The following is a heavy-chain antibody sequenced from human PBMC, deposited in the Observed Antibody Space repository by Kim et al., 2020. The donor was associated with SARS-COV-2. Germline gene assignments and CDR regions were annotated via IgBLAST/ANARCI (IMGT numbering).Heavy chain of an antibody. V-gene: IGHV4-39*01. CDR3: ARLDDSSGYLTHYYYYGMDV. CDR1: GGSISSSSYY. D-gene: IGHD3-22*01. CDR2: IYYSGST. Sequence: SETLSLTCTVSGGSISSSSYYWGWIRQPPGKGLEWIGSIYYSGSTYYNPSLKSRVTISVDTSKNQFSLKLSSVTAADTAVYYCARLDDSSGYLTHYYYYGMDVWGQGTTVTVSS. J-gene: IGHJ6*02.